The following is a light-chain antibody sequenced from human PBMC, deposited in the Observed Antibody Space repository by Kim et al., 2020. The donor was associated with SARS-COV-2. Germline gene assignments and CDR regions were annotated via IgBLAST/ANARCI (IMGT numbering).Light chain of an antibody. Sequence: ASVKLTCTLSSGHSSYAIAWHQQQPEKGPRYLMKLNSDGSHSKGDGIPDRFSGSSSGAECYLTISSLQSEDEADYYCQTWDTGIRVFGGGTKLTVL. CDR3: QTWDTGIRV. J-gene: IGLJ2*01. CDR2: LNSDGSH. CDR1: SGHSSYA. V-gene: IGLV4-69*01.